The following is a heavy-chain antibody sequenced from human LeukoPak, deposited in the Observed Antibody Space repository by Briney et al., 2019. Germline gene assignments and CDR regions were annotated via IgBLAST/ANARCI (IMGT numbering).Heavy chain of an antibody. Sequence: SETLSLTCSVSGYYINNGDYWGWIRQPPGKGLEWIGSIYHSGSTYYNPSLKSRVTISVDTSKNQFSLKLSSVTAADTAVYYCARELSGYSYGYYFDYWGQGTLVTVSS. D-gene: IGHD5-18*01. CDR1: GYYINNGDY. J-gene: IGHJ4*02. CDR2: IYHSGST. CDR3: ARELSGYSYGYYFDY. V-gene: IGHV4-38-2*02.